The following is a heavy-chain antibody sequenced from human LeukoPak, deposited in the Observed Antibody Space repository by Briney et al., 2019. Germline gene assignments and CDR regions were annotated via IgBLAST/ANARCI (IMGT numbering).Heavy chain of an antibody. CDR1: VSYFSSYY. J-gene: IGHJ4*01. CDR3: ARLHSSDWPVDY. V-gene: IGHV4-59*01. Sequence: PSETLSLTCTVSVSYFSSYYWSWIRQPPGKGLEWIGYIYYSGSTNYNPSLKSRVTMSVDTSKNQFSLKLSSVTAADTAVYYSARLHSSDWPVDYWGHGTLVTVSS. CDR2: IYYSGST. D-gene: IGHD6-19*01.